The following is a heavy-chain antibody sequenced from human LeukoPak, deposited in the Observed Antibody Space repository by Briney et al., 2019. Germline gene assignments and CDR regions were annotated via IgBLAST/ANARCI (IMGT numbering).Heavy chain of an antibody. V-gene: IGHV3-33*01. CDR1: GFTFSSYG. CDR2: IWYDGSNK. Sequence: GGSLRLSCAASGFTFSSYGMHWVRQAPGKGLEWVAVIWYDGSNKYYADSVKGLFTISRDNSKNTLYLQMNSLRAEDTAVYYCARDRQWLAIDYWGQGTLVTVSS. CDR3: ARDRQWLAIDY. J-gene: IGHJ4*02. D-gene: IGHD6-19*01.